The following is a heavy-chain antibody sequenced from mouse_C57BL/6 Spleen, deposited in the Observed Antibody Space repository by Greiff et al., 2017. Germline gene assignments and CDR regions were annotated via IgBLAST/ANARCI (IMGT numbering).Heavy chain of an antibody. CDR2: IYPGDGDT. CDR3: ARGAHYYGSSYWYFDV. J-gene: IGHJ1*03. Sequence: QVQLQQSGAELVKPGASVKISCKASGYAFSSYWMNWVKQRPGKGLEWIGQIYPGDGDTNYNGKFKGKATLTADKSSSTAYMQLISLTSEDSAVYFCARGAHYYGSSYWYFDVWGTGTTVTVSS. CDR1: GYAFSSYW. V-gene: IGHV1-80*01. D-gene: IGHD1-1*01.